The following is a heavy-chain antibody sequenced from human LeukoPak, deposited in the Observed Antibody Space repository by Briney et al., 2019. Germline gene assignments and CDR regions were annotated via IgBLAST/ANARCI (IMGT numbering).Heavy chain of an antibody. CDR1: GFTFSDYS. V-gene: IGHV3-48*01. CDR2: IGIDSGNT. J-gene: IGHJ4*02. Sequence: GGSLRLSCAAFGFTFSDYSMNWVRQAPGKGLEWISYIGIDSGNTNYADSVKGRFTISGDKAKNSLYLQMNSLRVEDTAVYYCARDYKCAFDNWGQGTLVTVSS. CDR3: ARDYKCAFDN. D-gene: IGHD1-1*01.